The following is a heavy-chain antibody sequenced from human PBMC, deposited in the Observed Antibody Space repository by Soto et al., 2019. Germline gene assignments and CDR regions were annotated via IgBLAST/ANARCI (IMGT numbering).Heavy chain of an antibody. Sequence: EVQLLESGGGLVQPGGALRLSCAASGFTFSSYVMSWVRQAPGKGLEWVSSISASGSTTYYADSVKGRFTISRDNSKSTLYLQMNNLRAGDTAVYYCAHGLPETIFGVLIRFDCWGQGALVTVSS. CDR2: ISASGSTT. D-gene: IGHD3-3*01. J-gene: IGHJ5*01. CDR1: GFTFSSYV. V-gene: IGHV3-23*01. CDR3: AHGLPETIFGVLIRFDC.